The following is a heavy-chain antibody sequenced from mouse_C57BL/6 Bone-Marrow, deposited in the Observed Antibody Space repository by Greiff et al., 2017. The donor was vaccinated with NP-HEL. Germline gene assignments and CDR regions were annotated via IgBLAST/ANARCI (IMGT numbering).Heavy chain of an antibody. CDR3: ARHSDYDEYFDV. J-gene: IGHJ1*03. D-gene: IGHD2-4*01. V-gene: IGHV2-6-1*01. Sequence: VKLKQSGPGLVAPSQSLSITCTVSGFSLTSYGVHWVRQPPGKGLEWLVVLWSDGSTTYTSALKSRLSISKDNSKSQVFLKMNSLQTDDTAMYYCARHSDYDEYFDVWGTGTTVTVSS. CDR1: GFSLTSYG. CDR2: LWSDGST.